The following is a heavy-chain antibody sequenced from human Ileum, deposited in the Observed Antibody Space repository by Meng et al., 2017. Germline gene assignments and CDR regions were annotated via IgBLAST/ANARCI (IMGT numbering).Heavy chain of an antibody. V-gene: IGHV4-4*03. J-gene: IGHJ4*02. CDR2: IHYPAGT. Sequence: QAQSQRSCRGLVKLLWTPVLLSAAPGGSIIATNWCYWVRPPPGKGLEWLGEIHYPAGTNYNPSLKSRGTMSVDKAKNQFSLILTSVTAADTAVYYCARDPYSGGPGDYWGQGTLVTVSS. D-gene: IGHD1-26*01. CDR3: ARDPYSGGPGDY. CDR1: GGSIIATNW.